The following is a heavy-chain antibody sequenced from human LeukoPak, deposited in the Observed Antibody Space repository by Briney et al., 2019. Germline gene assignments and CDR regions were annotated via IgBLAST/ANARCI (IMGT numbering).Heavy chain of an antibody. D-gene: IGHD2-2*01. CDR3: ARVPAAMRGTDYYYYYMDV. CDR1: GGSISSGDYY. V-gene: IGHV4-30-4*08. CDR2: IYYSGST. Sequence: PSQTLSLTCTVSGGSISSGDYYWSWIRQPPGKGLEWIGYIYYSGSTYYNPSLKSRVTISVDTSKNQFSLKLSSVTAADTAVYYCARVPAAMRGTDYYYYYMDVWGKGTTVTVSS. J-gene: IGHJ6*03.